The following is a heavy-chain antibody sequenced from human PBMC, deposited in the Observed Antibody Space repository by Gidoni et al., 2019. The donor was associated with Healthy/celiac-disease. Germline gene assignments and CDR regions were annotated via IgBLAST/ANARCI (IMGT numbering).Heavy chain of an antibody. CDR3: ARALPGSSGWYDY. J-gene: IGHJ4*02. V-gene: IGHV3-33*01. CDR2: IWNDGSNK. D-gene: IGHD6-19*01. CDR1: GFILSSYG. Sequence: QVQLVESGGGVLHPGMSLRPSCPASGFILSSYGMHWVRQAPGKGVEWVAVIWNDGSNKYYADTVKGRFTITRDNSKNTLYLQMNSLRAEDTAVYYCARALPGSSGWYDYWGQGTLVTVSS.